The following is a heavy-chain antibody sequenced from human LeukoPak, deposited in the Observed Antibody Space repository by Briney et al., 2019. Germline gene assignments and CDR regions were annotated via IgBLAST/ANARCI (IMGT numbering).Heavy chain of an antibody. CDR3: ARGSLAYCGGDCYVYYGMDV. J-gene: IGHJ6*02. D-gene: IGHD2-21*02. Sequence: SVKVSCKASGGTFSSYAISWVRQAPGQGLEWMGGIIPIFGTANCAQKFQGRVTITADESTSTAYMELSSLRSEDTAVYYCARGSLAYCGGDCYVYYGMDVWGQGTTVTVSS. V-gene: IGHV1-69*13. CDR2: IIPIFGTA. CDR1: GGTFSSYA.